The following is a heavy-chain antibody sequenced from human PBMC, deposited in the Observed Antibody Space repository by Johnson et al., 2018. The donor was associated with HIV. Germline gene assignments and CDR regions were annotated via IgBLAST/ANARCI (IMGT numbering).Heavy chain of an antibody. CDR2: ISYDGSNK. Sequence: HVQLVESGGGVVQPGRSLRLSCAASGFTFSSYSMHWVRQAPGKGLEWVAVISYDGSNKYYADSVKGRFTISRENAKNSLYLQMNSLRVGDTAVYYCVRDGGGYSSSSVGAFDIWGQGTMVTVSS. D-gene: IGHD6-6*01. J-gene: IGHJ3*02. V-gene: IGHV3-30*14. CDR1: GFTFSSYS. CDR3: VRDGGGYSSSSVGAFDI.